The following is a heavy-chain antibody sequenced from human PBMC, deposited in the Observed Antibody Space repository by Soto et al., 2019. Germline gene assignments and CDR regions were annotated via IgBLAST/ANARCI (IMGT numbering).Heavy chain of an antibody. CDR3: VRGGSNYAS. V-gene: IGHV3-7*01. Sequence: EVKLVESGGGLVQPGGSLRLSCTASGFTFSDSWMTWVRQASGKGLEWVARIKPDESGKKYADSEKGRFCISRDNAKNAMYLQMDSLRGEATALYYCVRGGSNYASWGQGTLVTVSS. D-gene: IGHD4-4*01. CDR1: GFTFSDSW. CDR2: IKPDESGK. J-gene: IGHJ5*02.